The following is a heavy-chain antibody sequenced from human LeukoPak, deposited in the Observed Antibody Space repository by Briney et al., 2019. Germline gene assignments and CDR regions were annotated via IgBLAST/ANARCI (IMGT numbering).Heavy chain of an antibody. CDR1: GGSIRSYY. D-gene: IGHD3-22*01. CDR2: IYNSGST. CDR3: ARHVEYYYDSSGHIDAFDI. J-gene: IGHJ3*02. V-gene: IGHV4-59*08. Sequence: SETQSLTCSVSGGSIRSYYWSWIRQPPGKGLEWIGYIYNSGSTNYNPSLKSRVTISVETSKNQFSLKLSSVTAADTAVYYCARHVEYYYDSSGHIDAFDIWGQGTMVTVSS.